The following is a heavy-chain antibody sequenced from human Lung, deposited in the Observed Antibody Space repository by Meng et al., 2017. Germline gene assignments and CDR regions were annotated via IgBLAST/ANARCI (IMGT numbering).Heavy chain of an antibody. Sequence: VQLVQSVAQVKKPRASVKVSCKASGYTFTSDGITWVRQGPGQGLEWMGWISAYNGNTNDAQKLQGRGTMTTDTSTSTAYMELRSLRSDDTAVYYCARLGRQTTGLNDCWGQGTLVTVSS. V-gene: IGHV1-18*01. CDR1: GYTFTSDG. J-gene: IGHJ4*02. CDR3: ARLGRQTTGLNDC. CDR2: ISAYNGNT. D-gene: IGHD3-9*01.